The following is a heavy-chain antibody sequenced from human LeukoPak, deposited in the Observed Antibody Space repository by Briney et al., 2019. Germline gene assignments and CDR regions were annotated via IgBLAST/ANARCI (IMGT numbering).Heavy chain of an antibody. CDR3: ARGRSFGELGVY. Sequence: GASVKVSWKASGYTFIDYYIHWVRQAPGQGLEWMGSINPNSDVTNYAQNFQGRVTMTRDTFIRTAYMELSRLTSDDTAVYYCARGRSFGELGVYWGQGTLLTVSS. J-gene: IGHJ4*02. CDR1: GYTFIDYY. CDR2: INPNSDVT. D-gene: IGHD3-10*01. V-gene: IGHV1-2*02.